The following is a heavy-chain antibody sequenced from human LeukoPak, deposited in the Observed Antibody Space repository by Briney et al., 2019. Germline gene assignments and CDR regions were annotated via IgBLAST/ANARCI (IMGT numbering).Heavy chain of an antibody. V-gene: IGHV3-53*01. D-gene: IGHD2-15*01. CDR2: IYDGGNT. Sequence: GGSLRLSCAASGFTFSNKYMSWVRQAPGKGLEYVSVIYDGGNTYYADSVKGRFTISRDNSKNTLYLQVNSLRAEDTAVYYCARGGASELYYFDYWGQGTLVTVSS. CDR3: ARGGASELYYFDY. CDR1: GFTFSNKY. J-gene: IGHJ4*02.